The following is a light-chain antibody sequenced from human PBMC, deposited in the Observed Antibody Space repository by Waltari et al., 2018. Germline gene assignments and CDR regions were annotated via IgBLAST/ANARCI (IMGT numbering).Light chain of an antibody. J-gene: IGKJ2*01. Sequence: DIVMTQSPDSLSVSLGERATINCKSSQSVLYTSNSHNYLAWYQQKPGQPPKLLLYWASTRESGVPDRFSGSGSGTDFTLSTSTLQAEDVAVYYCQQYYSAPYTFGQGTRLEIK. V-gene: IGKV4-1*01. CDR2: WAS. CDR1: QSVLYTSNSHNY. CDR3: QQYYSAPYT.